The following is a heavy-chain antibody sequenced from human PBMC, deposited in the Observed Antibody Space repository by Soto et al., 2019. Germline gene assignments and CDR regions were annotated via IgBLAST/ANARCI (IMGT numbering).Heavy chain of an antibody. J-gene: IGHJ6*03. D-gene: IGHD2-2*01. CDR1: GGSFSSYY. Sequence: SETLPLTCTVSGGSFSSYYWTWIRQSPGKGLEWIGYIYYSGSTDYNPSLRGRLAISIDTSKNQFSLRLNSMTAADTAVYYCAGRDCSGTNCYYLDYYYMDVWGKGTTVTVSS. CDR2: IYYSGST. V-gene: IGHV4-59*08. CDR3: AGRDCSGTNCYYLDYYYMDV.